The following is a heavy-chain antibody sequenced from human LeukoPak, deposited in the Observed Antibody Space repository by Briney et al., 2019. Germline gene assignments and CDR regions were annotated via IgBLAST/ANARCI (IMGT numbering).Heavy chain of an antibody. Sequence: SVKVSCKASGGTFSSYAISWVRQAPGQGLEWMGRIIPILGITNYAPKFQGRVTITADKSTSTAYMELSSLRSEDTAVYYCARLVDTAMVTNYWGQGTLVTVSS. CDR3: ARLVDTAMVTNY. D-gene: IGHD5-18*01. CDR1: GGTFSSYA. V-gene: IGHV1-69*04. CDR2: IIPILGIT. J-gene: IGHJ4*02.